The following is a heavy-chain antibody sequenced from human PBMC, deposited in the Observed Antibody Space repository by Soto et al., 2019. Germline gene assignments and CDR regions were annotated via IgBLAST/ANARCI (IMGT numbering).Heavy chain of an antibody. J-gene: IGHJ6*02. Sequence: LGASLKISCKGSGYSFTSYWISWVRQMPGKGLEWMGRIDPSDSYTNYSPSFQGHVTISADKSISTAYLQWSSLKASDTAVYYWAVPCRDGYPKYGMDVNDEGTTVTGCS. CDR1: GYSFTSYW. D-gene: IGHD5-12*01. CDR3: AVPCRDGYPKYGMDV. V-gene: IGHV5-10-1*01. CDR2: IDPSDSYT.